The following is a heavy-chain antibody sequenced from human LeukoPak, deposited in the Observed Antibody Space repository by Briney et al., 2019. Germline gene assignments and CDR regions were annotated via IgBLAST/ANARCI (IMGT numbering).Heavy chain of an antibody. Sequence: GGSLRLSCAASGFTFSSYAMHWVRQAPGKGLEYVSAISSNGGSTYYANSVKGRFTISRDNSKNTLYLQMGSLRAEDMAVYYCARVGSGRVHDAFDIWGQGTMVTVSS. CDR2: ISSNGGST. CDR3: ARVGSGRVHDAFDI. CDR1: GFTFSSYA. J-gene: IGHJ3*02. V-gene: IGHV3-64*01. D-gene: IGHD1-26*01.